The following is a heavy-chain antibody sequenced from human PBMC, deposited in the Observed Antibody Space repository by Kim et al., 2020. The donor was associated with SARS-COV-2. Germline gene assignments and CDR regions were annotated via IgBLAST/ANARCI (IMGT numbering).Heavy chain of an antibody. D-gene: IGHD4-17*01. J-gene: IGHJ4*02. V-gene: IGHV1-18*01. Sequence: NYAQKLQGRVTMTTDTSTSTAYMELRSLRSDDTAVYYCARSDMTTVAADWGQGTLVTVSS. CDR3: ARSDMTTVAAD.